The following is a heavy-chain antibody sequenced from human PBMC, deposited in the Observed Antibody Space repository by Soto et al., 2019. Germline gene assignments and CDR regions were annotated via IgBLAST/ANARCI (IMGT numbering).Heavy chain of an antibody. CDR1: GFTFSDHY. D-gene: IGHD2-2*02. Sequence: PGGSLRLSCEASGFTFSDHYMDWVRHAPSKGLEWVGRIRNKANGSTTEYAEPVKGTFTISRDDSKNSLFLQMNSLKADDTAVYYCARGGYCSRTRCYRDYYGMDVWCQGTTVTVSS. V-gene: IGHV3-72*01. CDR2: IRNKANGSTT. CDR3: ARGGYCSRTRCYRDYYGMDV. J-gene: IGHJ6*02.